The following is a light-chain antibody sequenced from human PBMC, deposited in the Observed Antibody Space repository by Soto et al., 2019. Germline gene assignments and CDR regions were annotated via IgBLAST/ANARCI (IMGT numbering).Light chain of an antibody. J-gene: IGKJ1*01. CDR1: QSVNHN. V-gene: IGKV3-15*01. Sequence: DRVMTQSPDTLSASPGERVSLSCRSSQSVNHNLAWYQRKPGQAPRLLIYGASTRATDVPARFSGSGSGTEFTLTISSLQSEDFAVYYCQQFDKWPQTFGPGTKVHIK. CDR2: GAS. CDR3: QQFDKWPQT.